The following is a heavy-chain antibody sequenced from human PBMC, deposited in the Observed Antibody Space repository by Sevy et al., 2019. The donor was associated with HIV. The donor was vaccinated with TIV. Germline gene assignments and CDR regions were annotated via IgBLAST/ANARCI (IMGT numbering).Heavy chain of an antibody. CDR3: ARVYRGDAEYFQH. CDR2: IKQDGSEK. CDR1: GFTFSNSW. D-gene: IGHD3-10*01. V-gene: IGHV3-7*01. Sequence: GGSLRLSCAASGFTFSNSWMSWVRQAPGKGLEWVANIKQDGSEKYYVDSVKGRFTISRDNAKNSLYLQMNSLRAEDTDVYYCARVYRGDAEYFQHWGQGTLVTVSS. J-gene: IGHJ1*01.